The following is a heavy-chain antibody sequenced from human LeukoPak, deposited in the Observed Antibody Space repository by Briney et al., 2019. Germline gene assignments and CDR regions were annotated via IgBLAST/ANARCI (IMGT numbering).Heavy chain of an antibody. Sequence: GGSLRLSCAASGFTVSSNYMSWVRQAPGKGLEWVSLIYSTGSTYYADSVRGRFTISRDNSKNTLYLQMNSLRAEDTAVYYCARDSSYYYYNMDVWGKGTTVIVSS. CDR1: GFTVSSNY. CDR3: ARDSSYYYYNMDV. CDR2: IYSTGST. V-gene: IGHV3-53*01. J-gene: IGHJ6*03.